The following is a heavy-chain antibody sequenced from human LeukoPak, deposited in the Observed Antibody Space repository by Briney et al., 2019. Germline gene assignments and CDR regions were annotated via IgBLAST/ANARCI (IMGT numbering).Heavy chain of an antibody. Sequence: PGGSLRLSCAVSGFIFSRYAMNWIRQPPGKGLEWIGSIYYSGSTYYNPSLKSRVTISVDTSKNQFSLKLSSVTAADTAVYYCATFNVDTAMVINYWGQGTLVTVSS. CDR1: GFIFSRYA. D-gene: IGHD5-18*01. V-gene: IGHV4-59*05. CDR3: ATFNVDTAMVINY. CDR2: IYYSGST. J-gene: IGHJ4*02.